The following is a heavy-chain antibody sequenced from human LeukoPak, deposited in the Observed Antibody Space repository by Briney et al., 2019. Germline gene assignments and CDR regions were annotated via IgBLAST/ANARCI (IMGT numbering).Heavy chain of an antibody. D-gene: IGHD3-22*01. Sequence: GESLRLSCAVSGFTFGSYEMNWVRQAPGKGLEWVSYISSSGSTIYYADSVRGRFTISRDNAKNSLYLEMNSLRAEDTAVYYCARGSSGYSDSEIDYWGQGTLVTVSS. CDR2: ISSSGSTI. CDR3: ARGSSGYSDSEIDY. J-gene: IGHJ4*02. V-gene: IGHV3-48*03. CDR1: GFTFGSYE.